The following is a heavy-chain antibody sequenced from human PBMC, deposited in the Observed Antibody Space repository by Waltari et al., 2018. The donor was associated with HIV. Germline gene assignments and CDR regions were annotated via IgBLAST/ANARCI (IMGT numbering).Heavy chain of an antibody. Sequence: EVHLVESGGDWVQPGGSLRLSCTASGFEFRGCWLSWVCQAAGKGLEWVVTIKYYEVDKFYLNSVFGRFTMSRDNAKNSLYLQMDVLRAEDTAIYYCVRYRLAVAGTDYWGQGTLVTVSS. CDR1: GFEFRGCW. J-gene: IGHJ4*02. V-gene: IGHV3-7*01. D-gene: IGHD6-19*01. CDR3: VRYRLAVAGTDY. CDR2: IKYYEVDK.